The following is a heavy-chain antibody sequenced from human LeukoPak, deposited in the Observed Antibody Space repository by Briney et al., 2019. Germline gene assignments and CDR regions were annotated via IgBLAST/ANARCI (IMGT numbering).Heavy chain of an antibody. Sequence: GGSLRLSCEASGFIFSSYWMSWVRQAPGKGLEWVANIKQDGSDKFYVDSVKGRFTISRDNAKNSLYLQMNSLSADDTAVYYCARDIGYYDFWSGYYRGDMDYYYMDVWGKGTTVTVSS. J-gene: IGHJ6*03. CDR2: IKQDGSDK. D-gene: IGHD3-3*01. V-gene: IGHV3-7*01. CDR1: GFIFSSYW. CDR3: ARDIGYYDFWSGYYRGDMDYYYMDV.